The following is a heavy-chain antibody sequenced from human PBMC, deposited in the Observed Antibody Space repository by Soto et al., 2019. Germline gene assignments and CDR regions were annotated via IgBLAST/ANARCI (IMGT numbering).Heavy chain of an antibody. J-gene: IGHJ6*02. Sequence: QVQLVQSGAEVKKPGSSVKVSCKASGGTFSSYAISWVRQAPGQGLEWMGGIIPIFGTANYAQKFQGRVTITADKSTSTAYMELSSLSSDDTAVYYCASPTMDYYYYYGMDVWGQGTTVTVSS. CDR3: ASPTMDYYYYYGMDV. CDR1: GGTFSSYA. D-gene: IGHD3-10*01. V-gene: IGHV1-69*14. CDR2: IIPIFGTA.